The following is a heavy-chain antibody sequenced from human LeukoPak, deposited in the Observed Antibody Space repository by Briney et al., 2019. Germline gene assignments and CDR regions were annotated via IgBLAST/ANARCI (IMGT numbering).Heavy chain of an antibody. CDR1: GGTFSSYT. Sequence: VASVKVSCKASGGTFSSYTISWVRQAPGQGLEWMGRIIPILGIANYAQKFQGRVTITADKSTSTAYMELSSLRSEDTAVYYCARGLQDYDFWSGYYFLDYWGQGTLVTVSS. CDR2: IIPILGIA. CDR3: ARGLQDYDFWSGYYFLDY. J-gene: IGHJ4*02. V-gene: IGHV1-69*02. D-gene: IGHD3-3*01.